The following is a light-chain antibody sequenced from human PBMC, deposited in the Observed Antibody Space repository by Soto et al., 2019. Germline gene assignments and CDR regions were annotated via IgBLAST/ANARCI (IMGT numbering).Light chain of an antibody. V-gene: IGKV3-20*01. Sequence: EIVLTQSPGTLSLSPGERATLSCRASQSVTSSYLAWYQQRPGQAPRLLIYGASSRATGIPDRFSGSGSGADFTLPISRLEPEDSAVYYCQQYGTSPFNFGQGTKLEI. J-gene: IGKJ2*01. CDR2: GAS. CDR3: QQYGTSPFN. CDR1: QSVTSSY.